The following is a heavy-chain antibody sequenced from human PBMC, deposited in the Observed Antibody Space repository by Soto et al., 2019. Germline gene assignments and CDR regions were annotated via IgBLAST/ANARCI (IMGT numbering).Heavy chain of an antibody. Sequence: QVQLVQSGAEVKKPGSSVKVSCKASGGTFSSSIIIWVRQAPGQGLEWMGGIIPIFGTANYAQKFQDRVTITADESTTTAYMELSGLRSEYTAVYYCASAFATNQDWFDPWGQGTLVTVSS. CDR1: GGTFSSSI. CDR3: ASAFATNQDWFDP. J-gene: IGHJ5*02. V-gene: IGHV1-69*01. CDR2: IIPIFGTA. D-gene: IGHD3-16*01.